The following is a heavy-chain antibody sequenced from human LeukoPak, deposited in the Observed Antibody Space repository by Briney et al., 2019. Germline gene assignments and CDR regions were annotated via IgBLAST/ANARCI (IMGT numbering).Heavy chain of an antibody. CDR1: GFTFSSYD. CDR2: IGTAGDT. J-gene: IGHJ3*02. Sequence: GGSLRLSCAASGFTFSSYDMHWVRQATGKGLEWVSAIGTAGDTYYPGSVKGRFTISRDNSKNTLYLQMNSLRAEDTAVYYCAEGSVSSDAFDIWGQGTMVTVSS. D-gene: IGHD4-11*01. CDR3: AEGSVSSDAFDI. V-gene: IGHV3-13*01.